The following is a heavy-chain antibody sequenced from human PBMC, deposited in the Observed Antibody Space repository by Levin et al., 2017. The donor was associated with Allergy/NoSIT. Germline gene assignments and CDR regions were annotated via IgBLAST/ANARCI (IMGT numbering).Heavy chain of an antibody. J-gene: IGHJ4*02. V-gene: IGHV4-4*07. CDR2: IYASGSA. D-gene: IGHD4-17*01. CDR3: ARGTTVTPFDY. Sequence: SETLSLTCTVSGDSISNHYWSWIWQPAGKGLEWIGRIYASGSAHYNPSLKSRVTLSVDTSKNQFSLKVNSVTAADTAVYYCARGTTVTPFDYWGQGILVTVSS. CDR1: GDSISNHY.